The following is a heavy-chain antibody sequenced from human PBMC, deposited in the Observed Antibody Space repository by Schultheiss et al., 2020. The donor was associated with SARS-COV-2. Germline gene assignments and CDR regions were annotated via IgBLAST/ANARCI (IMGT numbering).Heavy chain of an antibody. J-gene: IGHJ6*03. V-gene: IGHV4-59*13. D-gene: IGHD2-2*01. CDR1: SDSISNYY. CDR2: INHSGST. Sequence: SETLSLTCTVSSDSISNYYWSWIRQPPRKGLVWIGEINHSGSTYYNPSLKNRVTITVDTSKNQLSLKLSSVTAAETAVNYCSRDASPPLIVVVPGAYYYMDAWGKGTTVTVSS. CDR3: SRDASPPLIVVVPGAYYYMDA.